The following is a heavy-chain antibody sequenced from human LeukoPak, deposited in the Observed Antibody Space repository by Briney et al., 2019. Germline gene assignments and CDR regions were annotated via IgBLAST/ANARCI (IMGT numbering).Heavy chain of an antibody. J-gene: IGHJ4*02. CDR2: IYPGDSDT. CDR3: AKTMVRGVTQFDY. Sequence: GESLKISFKGSGYSFTSYWIGWVRQMPGKGLEWMGIIYPGDSDTRYSPSFQGQVTISADKSISTAYLQWSSLKASDTAMYYCAKTMVRGVTQFDYWGQGTLVTVSS. V-gene: IGHV5-51*01. CDR1: GYSFTSYW. D-gene: IGHD3-10*01.